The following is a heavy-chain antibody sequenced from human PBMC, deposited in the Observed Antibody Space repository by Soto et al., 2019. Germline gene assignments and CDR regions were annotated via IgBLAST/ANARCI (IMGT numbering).Heavy chain of an antibody. V-gene: IGHV1-3*05. D-gene: IGHD2-21*02. Sequence: QVQLVQSGAEEKKPGASVKVSCKASGYTFTSYAMHWERQAPGQRLEWMGWINAGNGNTKYSQKFQGRVTITRDTSASTAYMELRSLRSEDTAVYYCARAWVVVTAPDYWGQGTLVTVSS. J-gene: IGHJ4*02. CDR3: ARAWVVVTAPDY. CDR2: INAGNGNT. CDR1: GYTFTSYA.